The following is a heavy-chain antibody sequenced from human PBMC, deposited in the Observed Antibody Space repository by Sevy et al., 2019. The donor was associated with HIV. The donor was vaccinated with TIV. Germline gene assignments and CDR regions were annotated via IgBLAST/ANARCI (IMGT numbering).Heavy chain of an antibody. CDR1: GGSMTGYY. D-gene: IGHD2-21*01. V-gene: IGHV4-59*01. CDR2: VHYSGRT. Sequence: SQTLSLTCTVSGGSMTGYYWSWIRQSPEKGLEYIGYVHYSGRTNYTPSFKSRVTISVDTAKNQFSLKVTSVTAADTAVYYCARGRDGHNYSSDYCGQGTLVTVSS. CDR3: ARGRDGHNYSSDY. J-gene: IGHJ4*02.